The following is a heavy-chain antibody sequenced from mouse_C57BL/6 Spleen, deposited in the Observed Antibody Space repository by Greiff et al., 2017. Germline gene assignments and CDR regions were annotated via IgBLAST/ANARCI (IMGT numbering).Heavy chain of an antibody. Sequence: EVMLVESGGGLVKPGGSLKLSCAASGFTFSDYGMHWVRQAPEKGLEWVAYISSGSSTIYYADTVKGRFTISRDNAKNTLFLQMTSLRSEDTAMYYCARWLRLYWYFDVWGTGTTVTVSS. CDR3: ARWLRLYWYFDV. V-gene: IGHV5-17*01. CDR1: GFTFSDYG. CDR2: ISSGSSTI. D-gene: IGHD2-2*01. J-gene: IGHJ1*03.